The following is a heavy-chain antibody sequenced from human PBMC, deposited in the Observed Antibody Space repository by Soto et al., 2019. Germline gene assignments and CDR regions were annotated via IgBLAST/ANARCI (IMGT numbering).Heavy chain of an antibody. D-gene: IGHD3-3*01. CDR1: GFTFISYA. CDR3: VKGLRFLEWLQYYYGMDV. CDR2: ISSNGGST. J-gene: IGHJ6*02. V-gene: IGHV3-64D*08. Sequence: PGVPKRLSCTASGFTFISYAMHWVRQNTGKGLEYVSAISSNGGSTYYADSVKGRFTISRDNSKNTLYLQMSSLRAEDTAVYYCVKGLRFLEWLQYYYGMDVWGQGTTVTVSS.